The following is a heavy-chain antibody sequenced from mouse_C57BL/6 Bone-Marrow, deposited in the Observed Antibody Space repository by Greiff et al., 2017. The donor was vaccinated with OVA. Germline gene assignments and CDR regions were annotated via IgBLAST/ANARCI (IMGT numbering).Heavy chain of an antibody. V-gene: IGHV1-84*01. J-gene: IGHJ1*03. CDR3: ERDGYGYWYFEV. CDR2: IYPGSGNT. Sequence: LQESGPELVEPGASVKISCKASGYTFTDYYINGVKQGPGQGREWIGWIYPGSGNTMYNEKFKGKATLTVDTSSSTDYMQLSLLTSEDSAVYVCERDGYGYWYFEVWGTGTTVTVSS. D-gene: IGHD2-2*01. CDR1: GYTFTDYY.